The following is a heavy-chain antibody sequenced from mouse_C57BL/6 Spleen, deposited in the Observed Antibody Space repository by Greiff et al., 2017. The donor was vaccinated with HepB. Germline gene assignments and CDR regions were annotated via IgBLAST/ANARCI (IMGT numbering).Heavy chain of an antibody. CDR1: GFTFSSYA. Sequence: EVMLVESGGGLVKPGGSLKLSCAASGFTFSSYAMSWVRQTPEKRLEWVATISDGGSYTYYPDNVTGRFTISRDNAKNNLYLQMNHLKSADTAMYYCARDYDGSSYYFDYWGQGTTLTVSS. CDR2: ISDGGSYT. J-gene: IGHJ2*01. V-gene: IGHV5-4*01. CDR3: ARDYDGSSYYFDY. D-gene: IGHD1-1*01.